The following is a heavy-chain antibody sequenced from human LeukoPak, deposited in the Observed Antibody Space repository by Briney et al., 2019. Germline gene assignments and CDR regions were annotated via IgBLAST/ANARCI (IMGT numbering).Heavy chain of an antibody. D-gene: IGHD6-13*01. V-gene: IGHV3-23*01. CDR2: ISGGGGST. J-gene: IGHJ3*02. CDR1: GFTFSSYA. CDR3: ARALSSIAAAGFPNDAFDI. Sequence: GGSLRLSCAASGFTFSSYAMSWVRQAPGKGLEWVSAISGGGGSTYYADSVKGRFTISRDNSKNTLYLQMSSLRAEDTAVYYCARALSSIAAAGFPNDAFDIWGQGTMVTVSS.